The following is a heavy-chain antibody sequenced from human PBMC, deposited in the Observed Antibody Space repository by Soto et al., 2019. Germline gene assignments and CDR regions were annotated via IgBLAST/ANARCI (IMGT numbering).Heavy chain of an antibody. V-gene: IGHV3-33*01. Sequence: GGSLRLSXAASGFTFSSYGMHWVRQAPGKGLEWVAVIWYDGSNKYYADSVKGRFTISRDNTKNTLYLQMNSLRAEDTAVYYCARGGSSSWYFYYFDYWGQGTLVTVS. CDR2: IWYDGSNK. D-gene: IGHD6-13*01. CDR1: GFTFSSYG. J-gene: IGHJ4*02. CDR3: ARGGSSSWYFYYFDY.